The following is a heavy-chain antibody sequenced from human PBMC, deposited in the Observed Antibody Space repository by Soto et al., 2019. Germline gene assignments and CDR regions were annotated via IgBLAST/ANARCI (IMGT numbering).Heavy chain of an antibody. J-gene: IGHJ4*02. D-gene: IGHD3-22*01. CDR2: IYWNDDK. CDR1: GFSLSTSGVG. CDR3: AHTPVRDMIVGPHFDY. V-gene: IGHV2-5*01. Sequence: SGPTLVNPTQTLTLTCTFSGFSLSTSGVGVGWIRQPPGKALEWLALIYWNDDKRYSPSLKSRLTITKDTSKNQVVLTMTNMDPVDTATYYCAHTPVRDMIVGPHFDYWGQGTLVTVSS.